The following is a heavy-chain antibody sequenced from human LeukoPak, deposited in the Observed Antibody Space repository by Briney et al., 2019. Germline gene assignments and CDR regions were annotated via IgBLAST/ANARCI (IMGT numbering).Heavy chain of an antibody. CDR2: INPNSGGT. CDR3: AREFNDVGDY. Sequence: ASVKVSCKASGYTFTGNYIHWVRQAPGQGLEWMGWINPNSGGTNYEQKFQGRVTMTRDTSISTAYMELSRLRSDDTAVYYCAREFNDVGDYWGQGTLVTVSS. V-gene: IGHV1-2*02. CDR1: GYTFTGNY. D-gene: IGHD2-8*01. J-gene: IGHJ4*02.